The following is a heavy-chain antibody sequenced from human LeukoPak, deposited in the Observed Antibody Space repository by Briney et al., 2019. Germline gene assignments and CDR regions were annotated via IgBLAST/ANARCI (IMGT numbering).Heavy chain of an antibody. CDR3: ARDAGYYYDSSGYLPFYYYYYMDV. D-gene: IGHD3-22*01. V-gene: IGHV3-21*01. Sequence: PGGSLRLSCAASGFPFRSYSMNWVRQAPGKGLEWVSSISSSSSYIYYADSVKGRFTISRDNAKNSLYLQMNSLRAEDTAVYYCARDAGYYYDSSGYLPFYYYYYMDVWGKGTTVTVSS. CDR1: GFPFRSYS. J-gene: IGHJ6*03. CDR2: ISSSSSYI.